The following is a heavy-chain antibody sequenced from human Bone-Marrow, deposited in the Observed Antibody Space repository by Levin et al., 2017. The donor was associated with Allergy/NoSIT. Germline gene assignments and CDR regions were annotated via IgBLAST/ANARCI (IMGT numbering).Heavy chain of an antibody. D-gene: IGHD6-19*01. V-gene: IGHV3-53*01. Sequence: GESLKISCTASGFTVNNHYMTWARQAPGKGLEWVSRIYSNGDIHYADSVKGRFTISRDRSTNTLYLQMNDLRGEDTAMYYCATSSLVAVWGQGTLVTVSS. CDR3: ATSSLVAV. CDR1: GFTVNNHY. J-gene: IGHJ4*02. CDR2: IYSNGDI.